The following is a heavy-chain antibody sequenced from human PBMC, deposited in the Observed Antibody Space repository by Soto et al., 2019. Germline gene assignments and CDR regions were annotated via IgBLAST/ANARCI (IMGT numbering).Heavy chain of an antibody. J-gene: IGHJ6*02. D-gene: IGHD2-2*01. V-gene: IGHV3-33*01. Sequence: GGSLRLSCAASGFTFSIYGMHWVRQAPGKGLEWVALVWYDGSSKYYADSMKGRFTISRDNSKNTLYLQMDSLRAEDTAVYSCARGYCRSTTCTNYYYGLDVWGQGTTVTVSS. CDR3: ARGYCRSTTCTNYYYGLDV. CDR1: GFTFSIYG. CDR2: VWYDGSSK.